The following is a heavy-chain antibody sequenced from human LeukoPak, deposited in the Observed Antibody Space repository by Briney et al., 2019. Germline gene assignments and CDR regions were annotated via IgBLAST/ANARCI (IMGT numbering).Heavy chain of an antibody. Sequence: GESLKISCKGSGYSFTSYWIGWGRQMPGKGLEWMGIIYPGDSDTRYSPSFKGQVAISADKSISTAYLQWSSLKASDTAMYYCARYPIAAAAFDYWGQGTLVTVSS. CDR3: ARYPIAAAAFDY. V-gene: IGHV5-51*01. D-gene: IGHD6-13*01. J-gene: IGHJ4*02. CDR2: IYPGDSDT. CDR1: GYSFTSYW.